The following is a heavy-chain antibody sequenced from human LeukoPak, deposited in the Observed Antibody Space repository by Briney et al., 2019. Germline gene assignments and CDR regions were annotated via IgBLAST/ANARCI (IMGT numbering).Heavy chain of an antibody. CDR1: GYTFTSYD. D-gene: IGHD4-17*01. V-gene: IGHV1-8*01. CDR3: ARSAVTTGRPFFDI. J-gene: IGHJ3*02. Sequence: ASVEVSCKASGYTFTSYDINWVRQATGQGLEWMGWMNPNSGNTGYAQKFQGRVTMTRNTSISTAYMELSSLRSEDTAVYYCARSAVTTGRPFFDIWGQGTMVTVSS. CDR2: MNPNSGNT.